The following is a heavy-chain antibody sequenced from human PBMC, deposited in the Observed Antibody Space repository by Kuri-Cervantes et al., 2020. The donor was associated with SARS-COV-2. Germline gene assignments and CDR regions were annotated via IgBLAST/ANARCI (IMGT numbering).Heavy chain of an antibody. J-gene: IGHJ4*02. CDR1: EFTFSSYA. V-gene: IGHV3-33*01. CDR3: ARGIRDSDY. Sequence: GGSLRLSCAASEFTFSSYAMHWVRQAPGKGLEWVAVIWYDGSNTYYADSVEGRFTISRDNSKNTLYLQMNNLRAEDTAVYYCARGIRDSDYWGQGTLVTVSS. CDR2: IWYDGSNT.